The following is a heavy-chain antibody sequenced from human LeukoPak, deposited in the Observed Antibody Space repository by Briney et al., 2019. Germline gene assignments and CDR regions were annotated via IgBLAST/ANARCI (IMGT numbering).Heavy chain of an antibody. Sequence: GASVKVSCKASGYTFTSYDINWVRQATGQGLEWMGWMDPNSGNTGYAQKFQGRVTMTRNTSTSTAYMELSSLRSEDTAVYYCARGLGYCSSTSCRKPFDYWGQGTLVTVSS. CDR2: MDPNSGNT. J-gene: IGHJ4*02. V-gene: IGHV1-8*01. CDR3: ARGLGYCSSTSCRKPFDY. D-gene: IGHD2-2*01. CDR1: GYTFTSYD.